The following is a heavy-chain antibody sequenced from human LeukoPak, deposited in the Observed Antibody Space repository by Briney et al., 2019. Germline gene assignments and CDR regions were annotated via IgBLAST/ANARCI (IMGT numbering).Heavy chain of an antibody. CDR2: MNPNSGNT. D-gene: IGHD3-10*01. CDR1: GYTFTSYD. Sequence: ASVKVSCKASGYTFTSYDINWVRQATGQGLEWMGWMNPNSGNTGYAQKFQGRVTMTRNTSISTAYMELSSLRSEDTAVYYCARGRRNRGSGSYKGFDYWGQGTLVTVSS. V-gene: IGHV1-8*01. CDR3: ARGRRNRGSGSYKGFDY. J-gene: IGHJ4*02.